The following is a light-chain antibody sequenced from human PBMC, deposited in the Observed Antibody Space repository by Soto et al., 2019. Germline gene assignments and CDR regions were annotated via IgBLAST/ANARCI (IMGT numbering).Light chain of an antibody. V-gene: IGKV3-11*01. CDR3: QQRATWPPFT. CDR2: DAS. Sequence: EIVLTQSPATLSLSPGDRATLSCRASQNVRTYLGWYQQKPGQAPRLLIYDASNRATGIPARVSGSGSGTDFTLTISSLEPEDFAVYYCQQRATWPPFTFGPGTKVDLK. CDR1: QNVRTY. J-gene: IGKJ3*01.